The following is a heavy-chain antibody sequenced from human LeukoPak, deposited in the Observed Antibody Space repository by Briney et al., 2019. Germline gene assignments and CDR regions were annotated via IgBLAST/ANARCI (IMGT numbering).Heavy chain of an antibody. V-gene: IGHV4-34*01. D-gene: IGHD3-10*01. Sequence: SETLSLTCAVYGGSFSGYYWSWIRRPPGRGLEWIGEINHSGSTNYNPSLKSRVTISVDTSKNQFSLKLSSVTAADTAVYYCATRRYVLLWFGDRHTKYQGFDYWGHGTLVTVSS. CDR2: INHSGST. J-gene: IGHJ4*01. CDR3: ATRRYVLLWFGDRHTKYQGFDY. CDR1: GGSFSGYY.